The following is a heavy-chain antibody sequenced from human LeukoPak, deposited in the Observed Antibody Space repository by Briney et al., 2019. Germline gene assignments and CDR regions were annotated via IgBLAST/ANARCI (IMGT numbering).Heavy chain of an antibody. CDR1: GFTFSSYS. J-gene: IGHJ6*02. CDR2: ISSSSSYI. V-gene: IGHV3-21*01. D-gene: IGHD2-2*01. Sequence: GGSLRLSCAASGFTFSSYSMNWVRQAPGKGLEWVSSISSSSSYIYYADSVKGRFTNSRDNAKNSLYLQMNSLRAEDTAVYYCARETDRYCSSTSCYGYYYYGMDVWGQGTTVTVSS. CDR3: ARETDRYCSSTSCYGYYYYGMDV.